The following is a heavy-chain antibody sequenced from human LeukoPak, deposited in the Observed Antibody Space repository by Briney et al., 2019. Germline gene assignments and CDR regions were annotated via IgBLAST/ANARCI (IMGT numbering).Heavy chain of an antibody. CDR2: IYYSGST. V-gene: IGHV4-59*01. CDR1: GGSISSYY. J-gene: IGHJ6*02. Sequence: PSETLSLTCTVSGGSISSYYWSWIRQPPGKGLEWIGYIYYSGSTNYNPSLKSRVTISVDTSKNQFSLKLSSVTAADTAVYYCARVPTLYYHNGMDVWGQGTTVNVSS. CDR3: ARVPTLYYHNGMDV.